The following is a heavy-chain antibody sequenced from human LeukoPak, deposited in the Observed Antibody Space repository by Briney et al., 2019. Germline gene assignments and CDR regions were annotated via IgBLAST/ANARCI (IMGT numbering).Heavy chain of an antibody. CDR2: ISSSGSTI. V-gene: IGHV3-48*04. Sequence: GGSLRLSCAASGFTFSDYNMNWVRQAPGKGLEWVSYISSSGSTIYYADSVKGRFTISRDNAKNSLYLQMNSLRAEDTAVYYCAELGITMIGGVWGKGTTVTISS. D-gene: IGHD3-10*02. CDR3: AELGITMIGGV. J-gene: IGHJ6*04. CDR1: GFTFSDYN.